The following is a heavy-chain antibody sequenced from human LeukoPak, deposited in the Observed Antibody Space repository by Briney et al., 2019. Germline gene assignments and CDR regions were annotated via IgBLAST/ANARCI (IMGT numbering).Heavy chain of an antibody. CDR3: ARPGIAVAGPGTDAFDI. Sequence: GGSLRLSCAASGFTFSSYAMHWVRQAPGKGLEWVAVISYDGSNKYYADSVKGRFTISRDNSKNKLYPQMNSLRAEDTAVYYCARPGIAVAGPGTDAFDIWGQGTMVTVSS. D-gene: IGHD6-19*01. J-gene: IGHJ3*02. V-gene: IGHV3-30-3*01. CDR2: ISYDGSNK. CDR1: GFTFSSYA.